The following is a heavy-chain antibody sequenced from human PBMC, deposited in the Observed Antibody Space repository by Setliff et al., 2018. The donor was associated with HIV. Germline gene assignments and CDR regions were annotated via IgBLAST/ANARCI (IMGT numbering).Heavy chain of an antibody. CDR3: LRGSIQVPGLDHMDV. D-gene: IGHD5-18*01. CDR2: LGVRGDT. J-gene: IGHJ6*03. CDR1: GYTFTSYG. Sequence: SCKASGYTFTSYGISWVRQATGKGLEWVSGLGVRGDTYYTGSVKGRFAISRESAKNSLYLQMSSLRPEDTGVYYCLRGSIQVPGLDHMDVCGKGTTVTVSS. V-gene: IGHV3-13*01.